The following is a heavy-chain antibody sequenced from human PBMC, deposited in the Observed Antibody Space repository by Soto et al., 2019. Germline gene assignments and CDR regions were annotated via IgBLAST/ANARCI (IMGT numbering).Heavy chain of an antibody. D-gene: IGHD4-17*01. CDR1: GFSLSTTGVG. Sequence: QITLKESGPTLVKPTQTLTLTCTFSGFSLSTTGVGVGWVRQPPGKALEWLALFYWDDDQHYSPSLTSRLTITKDTSKNQVVLSMTNMDPVDKATYYCTKRRSYGDFPYWGQGILVTVSS. V-gene: IGHV2-5*02. CDR2: FYWDDDQ. CDR3: TKRRSYGDFPY. J-gene: IGHJ4*02.